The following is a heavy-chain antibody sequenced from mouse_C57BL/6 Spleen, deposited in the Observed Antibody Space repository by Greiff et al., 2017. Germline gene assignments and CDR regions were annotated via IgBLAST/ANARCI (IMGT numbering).Heavy chain of an antibody. CDR1: GFTFTDYY. D-gene: IGHD1-1*01. V-gene: IGHV7-3*01. CDR3: ARSPYGSSPFDD. CDR2: IRNKANGYTT. Sequence: EVQVVESGGGLVQPGGSLSLSCAASGFTFTDYYMSWVRQPPGKALEWLGFIRNKANGYTTEYSASVKGRFTISRDNSQSILYLQMNALRAEDSATYYCARSPYGSSPFDDWGQGTTRTVSS. J-gene: IGHJ2*01.